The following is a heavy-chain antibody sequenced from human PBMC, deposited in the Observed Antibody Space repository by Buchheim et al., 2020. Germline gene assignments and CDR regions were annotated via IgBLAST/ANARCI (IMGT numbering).Heavy chain of an antibody. Sequence: QVQLQESGPGLVKPSETLSLTCTVSGGSISSYYWSWIRQPPGKGLEWIGYIYYSGSTNSNPSLKSRVTISVDTSKNQFSLKLSSVTAADTAVYYCARANQDDAFDIWGQGT. V-gene: IGHV4-59*01. CDR1: GGSISSYY. CDR2: IYYSGST. CDR3: ARANQDDAFDI. J-gene: IGHJ3*02.